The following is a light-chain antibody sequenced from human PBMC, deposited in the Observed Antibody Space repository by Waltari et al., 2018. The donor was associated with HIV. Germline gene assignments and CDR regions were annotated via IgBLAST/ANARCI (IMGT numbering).Light chain of an antibody. J-gene: IGLJ2*01. V-gene: IGLV7-46*01. CDR2: DTS. Sequence: QAVVTQEPSLTVSPGGTVTLTCGSSTGAVPSGHSPYWFQQRPGQAPRTLIHDTSNKHSWTPARFSGSRLGGKAALTLSGAQPEDEAEYYCLLSYGGPRVFGGGTKLTVL. CDR3: LLSYGGPRV. CDR1: TGAVPSGHS.